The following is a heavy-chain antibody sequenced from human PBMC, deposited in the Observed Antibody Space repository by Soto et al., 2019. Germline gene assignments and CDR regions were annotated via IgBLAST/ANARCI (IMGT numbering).Heavy chain of an antibody. CDR3: ARDDWSSGWYDYYYYYMDV. D-gene: IGHD6-19*01. Sequence: GGSLRLSCAASGFTFSSYWMSWVRQAPGKGLEWVANIKQDGSEKYYVDSVKGRFTISRDNAKNSLYLQMNSLRAEDTAVYYCARDDWSSGWYDYYYYYMDVWGKGTTVTVSS. CDR1: GFTFSSYW. CDR2: IKQDGSEK. J-gene: IGHJ6*03. V-gene: IGHV3-7*01.